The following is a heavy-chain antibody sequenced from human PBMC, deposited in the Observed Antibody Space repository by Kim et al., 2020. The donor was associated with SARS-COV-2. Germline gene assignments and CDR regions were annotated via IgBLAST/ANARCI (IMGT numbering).Heavy chain of an antibody. V-gene: IGHV3-64D*09. D-gene: IGHD2-2*01. J-gene: IGHJ4*02. CDR1: GFTFSSYS. CDR3: VKAVPRMPDY. CDR2: VNNNGHYT. Sequence: GGSLRLSCSASGFTFSSYSMHWVRQAPGKGLEYVSVVNNNGHYTYYADSVKGRFTISRDNSMNALYLQMSSLRAEDTAVYYCVKAVPRMPDYWGQGTLVTVSS.